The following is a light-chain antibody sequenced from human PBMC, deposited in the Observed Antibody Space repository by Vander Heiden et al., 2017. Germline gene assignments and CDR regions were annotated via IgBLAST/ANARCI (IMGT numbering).Light chain of an antibody. CDR3: PHYNNYSPNS. V-gene: IGKV1-5*03. CDR2: KAS. CDR1: QNIDSW. J-gene: IGKJ4*01. Sequence: DIQMPQSPSILSASVGDRVTITCRASQNIDSWLAWYQQAPGKAPKLLIYKASSLESGVPSRFSGSGYGTEFTRTISNRQPDDFAPYYCPHYNNYSPNSFGGGTTVDIK.